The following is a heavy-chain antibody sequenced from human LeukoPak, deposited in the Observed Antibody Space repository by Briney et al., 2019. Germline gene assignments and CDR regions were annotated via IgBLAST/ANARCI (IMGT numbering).Heavy chain of an antibody. Sequence: SETLSLTCTVSGGSISSSSYYWGWIRQPPGKGLEWIGSIYYSGSTYYNPSLKSRVTISVDTSKNQFSLKLSSVTAADTAVYYCARMRYSSSWYPSLNWFDPWGQGTLVTVSS. J-gene: IGHJ5*02. V-gene: IGHV4-39*07. CDR1: GGSISSSSYY. CDR3: ARMRYSSSWYPSLNWFDP. D-gene: IGHD6-13*01. CDR2: IYYSGST.